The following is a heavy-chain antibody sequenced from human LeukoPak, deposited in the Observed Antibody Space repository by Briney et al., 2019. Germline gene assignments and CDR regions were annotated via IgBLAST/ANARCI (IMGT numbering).Heavy chain of an antibody. CDR2: ISHSGGKT. D-gene: IGHD3-3*01. CDR1: GFTFNSYA. J-gene: IGHJ4*02. V-gene: IGHV3-23*01. CDR3: AKDGRSGAPFDR. Sequence: GSLRLSCAASGFTFNSYAMSWVRQAPGKGLEWVSVISHSGGKTYYADSVKGRFTISRDNSKNTLYLQMNSLRVEDTATYYCAKDGRSGAPFDRWGQGTVLTVSS.